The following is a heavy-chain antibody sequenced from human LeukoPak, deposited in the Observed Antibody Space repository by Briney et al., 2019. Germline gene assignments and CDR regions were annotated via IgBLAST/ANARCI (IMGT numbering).Heavy chain of an antibody. CDR3: AKDVGLLWFGESIFDY. CDR2: ISGSGGST. V-gene: IGHV3-23*01. CDR1: GFTFSSYA. D-gene: IGHD3-10*01. Sequence: GGSLRLSCAASGFTFSSYAMSWVRQAPGKGLEWVSAISGSGGSTYYADSVKGRFTISRDNSKNTLYLQMNSLRAEDTAVYYCAKDVGLLWFGESIFDYWGQGTLVTVSS. J-gene: IGHJ4*02.